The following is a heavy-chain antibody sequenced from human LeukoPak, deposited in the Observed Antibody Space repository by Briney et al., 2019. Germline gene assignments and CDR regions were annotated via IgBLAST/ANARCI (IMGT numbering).Heavy chain of an antibody. V-gene: IGHV3-7*01. CDR1: GFTFSSYW. Sequence: GGSLRLSCAASGFTFSSYWMSWVRQAPGKGLEWVANIKQDGSEKYYVDSVKGRFTISRDNAKNSLYLQMNSLRAEDTAVYYCARDKYGSSWYEVQGDWFDPWGQGTLVTVSS. CDR3: ARDKYGSSWYEVQGDWFDP. J-gene: IGHJ5*02. D-gene: IGHD6-13*01. CDR2: IKQDGSEK.